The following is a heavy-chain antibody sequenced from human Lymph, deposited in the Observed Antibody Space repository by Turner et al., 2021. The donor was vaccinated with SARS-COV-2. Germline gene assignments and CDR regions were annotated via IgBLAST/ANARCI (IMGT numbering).Heavy chain of an antibody. Sequence: QVRLVHSGCGVKEPGASVGVSCNASGYPFTGYFMPWVRPAPGQGLGWVGGIKPVSGCTKNAQYFQDRVNSTSDTSRSTAYMALSRQRTDDTAEYSGARGGLYYYGSSAYYGDAFDFWGQGTMVTVSS. V-gene: IGHV1-2*01. CDR1: GYPFTGYF. D-gene: IGHD3-22*01. CDR3: ARGGLYYYGSSAYYGDAFDF. CDR2: IKPVSGCT. J-gene: IGHJ3*01.